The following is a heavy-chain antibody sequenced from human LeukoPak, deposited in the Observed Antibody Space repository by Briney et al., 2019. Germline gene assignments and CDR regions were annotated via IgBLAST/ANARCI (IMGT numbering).Heavy chain of an antibody. Sequence: GGSLRLSCAASGFTFSSYWMSWVRQAPGKGLEWVANIKQDGSGKYYVDSVKGRFTISRDNAKNSLYLQMNSLRAEDTAVYYCARDIAPYYYDSSGYYFRDDYWGQGTLVTVSS. J-gene: IGHJ4*02. CDR2: IKQDGSGK. D-gene: IGHD3-22*01. CDR3: ARDIAPYYYDSSGYYFRDDY. CDR1: GFTFSSYW. V-gene: IGHV3-7*01.